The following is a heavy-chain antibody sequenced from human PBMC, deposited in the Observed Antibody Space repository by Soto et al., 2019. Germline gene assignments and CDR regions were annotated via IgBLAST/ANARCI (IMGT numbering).Heavy chain of an antibody. D-gene: IGHD5-18*01. Sequence: SETLSLTCTVFGGSISSGGYYWGWIRQHPGTGLEWIGYIHNSGSTNYNPSLQSRSSISADTSKNQFSLKLNSVTIADTAVYYCTREPRGYRPLKRNWFDPWGQGTLVTVSS. J-gene: IGHJ5*02. CDR2: IHNSGST. CDR3: TREPRGYRPLKRNWFDP. V-gene: IGHV4-31*03. CDR1: GGSISSGGYY.